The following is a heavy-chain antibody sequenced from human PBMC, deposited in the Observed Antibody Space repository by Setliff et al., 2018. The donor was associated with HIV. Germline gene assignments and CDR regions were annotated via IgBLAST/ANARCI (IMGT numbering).Heavy chain of an antibody. J-gene: IGHJ6*03. D-gene: IGHD5-12*01. CDR3: ARGHDTKYYYFYYMDV. V-gene: IGHV4-38-2*01. Sequence: SETLSLTCAVSGYSISSGCYWGWIRQPPGKGLEWIGSMYHTGSTYYSPSLNSRFTISVDTSKNQFSLKLRSVTAADTAVYYCARGHDTKYYYFYYMDVWGKGTTVTVSS. CDR2: MYHTGST. CDR1: GYSISSGCY.